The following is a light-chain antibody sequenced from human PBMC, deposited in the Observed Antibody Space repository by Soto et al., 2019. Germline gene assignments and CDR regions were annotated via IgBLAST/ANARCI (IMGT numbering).Light chain of an antibody. V-gene: IGKV3-15*01. CDR2: RAS. J-gene: IGKJ5*01. Sequence: EIVMPQSPATLSVSPGERATLSFMASQSVSSNLAWYQQKPGQSPRLLIFRASTRATGIPARCSGSGSGTEFTLTISSLQSEDFAVYYCQQYHHWPPITFGQGTRLEIK. CDR3: QQYHHWPPIT. CDR1: QSVSSN.